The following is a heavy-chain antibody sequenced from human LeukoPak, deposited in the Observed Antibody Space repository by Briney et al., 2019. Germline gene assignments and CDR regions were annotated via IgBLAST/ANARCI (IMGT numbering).Heavy chain of an antibody. CDR3: ARERSSYGAFEI. CDR1: GGSISSYY. CDR2: IYYSGST. Sequence: SETLSLTCTVSGGSISSYYWSWIRQPPGEGLEWIGYIYYSGSTNYNPSLKSRVTISVDTSKNQFSLKLSSVTAADTAVYYCARERSSYGAFEIWGQGTMVTVSA. J-gene: IGHJ3*02. V-gene: IGHV4-59*01. D-gene: IGHD5-18*01.